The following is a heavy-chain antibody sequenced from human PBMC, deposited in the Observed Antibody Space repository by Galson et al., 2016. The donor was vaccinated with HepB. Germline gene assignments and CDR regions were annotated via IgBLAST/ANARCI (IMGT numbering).Heavy chain of an antibody. Sequence: SLRLSCAASGFTFSSHGMHWVRQAPGKGLEWVTVISYDGSNQYYADSVKGRFTISRDNSKNTLYLQMNSLRAEDTAVYYCASMTGTTPGGYWGQGTLVTVSS. CDR2: ISYDGSNQ. D-gene: IGHD1-20*01. J-gene: IGHJ4*02. CDR3: ASMTGTTPGGY. CDR1: GFTFSSHG. V-gene: IGHV3-30*03.